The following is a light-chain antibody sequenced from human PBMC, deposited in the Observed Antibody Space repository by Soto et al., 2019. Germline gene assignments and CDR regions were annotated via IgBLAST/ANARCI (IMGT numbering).Light chain of an antibody. CDR3: QEHDNWPPEGT. CDR2: GAS. V-gene: IGKV3-15*01. CDR1: QSVSIN. J-gene: IGKJ1*01. Sequence: TVLTQSPATLSVSPGERASLSCRASQSVSINLAWYQQKSGQAPRLLTYGASTRATGIPARFSGSRSGTEFTLTINSLQSEDSEVYYCQEHDNWPPEGTFGQGTKVDIK.